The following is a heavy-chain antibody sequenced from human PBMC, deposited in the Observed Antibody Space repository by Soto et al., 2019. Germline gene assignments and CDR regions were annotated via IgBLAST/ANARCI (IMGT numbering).Heavy chain of an antibody. CDR2: ISWNSGSI. V-gene: IGHV3-9*01. J-gene: IGHJ4*02. CDR1: GFTFDDYA. D-gene: IGHD2-15*01. CDR3: AKVVKDPGGGGFDY. Sequence: EVQLVESGGGLVQPGRSLRLSCAASGFTFDDYAMHWVRQAPGKGLEWVSGISWNSGSIGYADSVKGRFTISRDNAKNSLYLQMNSLGGEDTALYYCAKVVKDPGGGGFDYWGQGTLVTVSS.